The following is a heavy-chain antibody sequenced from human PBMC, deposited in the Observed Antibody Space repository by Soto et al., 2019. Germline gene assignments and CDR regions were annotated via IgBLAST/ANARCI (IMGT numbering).Heavy chain of an antibody. Sequence: QLQLQASGPGLVKPSETLSLTCTVSGGSIRSSSYYWGWIRQPPGQGLEWLGTIYSLGNTYYNPSLKSRVTISVDKSKSQLFLKLSSVTAPDTAVYYCARQIYDSSGYYYAYWGQGTLVTVSS. J-gene: IGHJ4*02. D-gene: IGHD3-22*01. CDR2: IYSLGNT. V-gene: IGHV4-39*01. CDR1: GGSIRSSSYY. CDR3: ARQIYDSSGYYYAY.